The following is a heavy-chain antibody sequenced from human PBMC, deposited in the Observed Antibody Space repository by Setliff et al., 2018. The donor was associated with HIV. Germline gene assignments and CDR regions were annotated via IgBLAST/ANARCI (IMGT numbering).Heavy chain of an antibody. CDR3: ARDRDQWYSSGLPRY. CDR2: ITGSGSYR. V-gene: IGHV3-21*01. CDR1: GFTFSSYN. Sequence: GALRLSCAASGFTFSSYNMNWVRQAPGKGLEWVSYITGSGSYRYYADSVKGRFTISRDNAKKSLYLQMNSRRAEDTAVYFCARDRDQWYSSGLPRYWGQGTLVTVSS. J-gene: IGHJ4*02. D-gene: IGHD6-19*01.